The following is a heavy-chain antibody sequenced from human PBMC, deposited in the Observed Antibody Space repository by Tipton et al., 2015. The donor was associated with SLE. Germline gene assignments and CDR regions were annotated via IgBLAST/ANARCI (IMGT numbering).Heavy chain of an antibody. CDR2: IYYTGST. J-gene: IGHJ4*02. Sequence: TLSLTCTVSGGSISSSSYYWGWVRQPPGKGLEWIASIYYTGSTNYNPSLKSRVTMSVDTSKNQFSLKLSSVTAADTAVYYCATIPVGLRPPLYWGQGTLVTVS. D-gene: IGHD2-2*02. V-gene: IGHV4-39*01. CDR1: GGSISSSSYY. CDR3: ATIPVGLRPPLY.